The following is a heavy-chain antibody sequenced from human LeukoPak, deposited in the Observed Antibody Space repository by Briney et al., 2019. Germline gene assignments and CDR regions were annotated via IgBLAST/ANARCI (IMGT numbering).Heavy chain of an antibody. CDR1: GGSISSYY. CDR3: ARDLGDYVWGSYRHGNWFDP. J-gene: IGHJ5*02. Sequence: SETLSLTCTVSGGSISSYYWSWIRQPPGKGLEWIGYIYYSGSTNHNPSLKSRVTISVDTSKNQFSLKLSSVTAADTAVYYCARDLGDYVWGSYRHGNWFDPWGQGTLVTVSS. D-gene: IGHD3-16*02. CDR2: IYYSGST. V-gene: IGHV4-59*01.